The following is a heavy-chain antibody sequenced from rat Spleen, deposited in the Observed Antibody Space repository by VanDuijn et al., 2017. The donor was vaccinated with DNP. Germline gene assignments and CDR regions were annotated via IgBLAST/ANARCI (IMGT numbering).Heavy chain of an antibody. CDR3: ARHVLPLRVWDY. Sequence: EVRLVESGGGLVQPGRSLKLSCAASGFTLSDYYMAWVRQAPTKGLEWVAYISYDGGSTYSGDSVKGRFTISRDIAKNTLYLQMSSLRSEDMATYYCARHVLPLRVWDYWGQGVMVTVSS. D-gene: IGHD1-4*01. V-gene: IGHV5-22*01. CDR1: GFTLSDYY. J-gene: IGHJ2*01. CDR2: ISYDGGST.